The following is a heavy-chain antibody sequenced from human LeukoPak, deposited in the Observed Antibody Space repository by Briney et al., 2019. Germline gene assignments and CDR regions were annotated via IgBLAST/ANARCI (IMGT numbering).Heavy chain of an antibody. CDR1: GFTFSTYS. CDR2: ISSDSGTI. Sequence: PGGSLRLSCAASGFTFSTYSMNWVRQAPGKGLEWLSYISSDSGTIYYADSVKGRFTISRDNAKNSLYLQMNSLRAEDTAVYYCARETAAAGMDVWGKGTTVTVSS. V-gene: IGHV3-48*04. J-gene: IGHJ6*04. CDR3: ARETAAAGMDV. D-gene: IGHD6-13*01.